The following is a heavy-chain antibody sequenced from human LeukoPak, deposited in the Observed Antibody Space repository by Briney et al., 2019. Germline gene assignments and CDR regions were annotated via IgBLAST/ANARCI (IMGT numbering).Heavy chain of an antibody. Sequence: GGSLRLSCAASGFTFSSYVMHWVRQAPGKGLEWVAIISYDGSNEYYADSVKGRFTIPRDNSKNTLYLQMNSLRAADTAVYYCAKDPQSMTTVTTGWFDPWGQGTLVTVSS. D-gene: IGHD4-17*01. CDR1: GFTFSSYV. J-gene: IGHJ5*02. CDR3: AKDPQSMTTVTTGWFDP. V-gene: IGHV3-30*04. CDR2: ISYDGSNE.